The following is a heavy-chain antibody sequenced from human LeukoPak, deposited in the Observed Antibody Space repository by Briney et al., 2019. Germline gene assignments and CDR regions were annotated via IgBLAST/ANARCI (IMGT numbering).Heavy chain of an antibody. V-gene: IGHV3-9*01. J-gene: IGHJ4*02. CDR1: GFTFDDYA. Sequence: PGGSLRLSCAASGFTFDDYAMHWVRQAPGKGLEWVSGISWISGSIGYADSVKGRFTISRDNAKNSLYLQMNSLRAEDTALYYCAKDGDYYDSSGYWDYWGQGTLVTVSS. CDR3: AKDGDYYDSSGYWDY. CDR2: ISWISGSI. D-gene: IGHD3-22*01.